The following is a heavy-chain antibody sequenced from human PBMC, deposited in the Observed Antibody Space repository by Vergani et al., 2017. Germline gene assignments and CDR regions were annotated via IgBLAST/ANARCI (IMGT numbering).Heavy chain of an antibody. CDR3: ARYYYDSSSYYYVLDY. Sequence: QVQLQESGPGLVKPSETLSLTCAVSGYSISSGYYWGWIRQPPGKGLEWIGSIYHSGSTYYNPSLKSRVTISVDTSKNQFSLKLSSVTAADTAVYYCARYYYDSSSYYYVLDYWGQGTLVTVSS. CDR2: IYHSGST. D-gene: IGHD3-22*01. CDR1: GYSISSGYY. J-gene: IGHJ4*02. V-gene: IGHV4-38-2*01.